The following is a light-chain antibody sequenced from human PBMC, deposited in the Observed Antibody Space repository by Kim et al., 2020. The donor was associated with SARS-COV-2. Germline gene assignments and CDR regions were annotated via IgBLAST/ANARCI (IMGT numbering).Light chain of an antibody. J-gene: IGKJ4*01. Sequence: LSVSPGERVTLSCRASQSVSSNLAWYQQKPGQAPRLLIYGASTRATGIPARFSGSGSGTELTLTISSLQSEDFAVYYCQQYNNWLTFGGGTKLEI. CDR2: GAS. CDR3: QQYNNWLT. CDR1: QSVSSN. V-gene: IGKV3-15*01.